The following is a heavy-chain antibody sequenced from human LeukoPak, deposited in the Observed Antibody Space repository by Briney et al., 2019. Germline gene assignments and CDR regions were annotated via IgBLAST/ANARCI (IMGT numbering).Heavy chain of an antibody. Sequence: PSETLSLTCTVSGGSISSYYWSWIRQPPGKGLEWIGNIYYSGSTNYNPSLKSRVTISVDTSKNKFSLRLRSVTAADTAVYYCAKDLMITLEMHAFDIWGQGTMVTVSS. CDR2: IYYSGST. D-gene: IGHD3-16*01. CDR1: GGSISSYY. J-gene: IGHJ3*02. CDR3: AKDLMITLEMHAFDI. V-gene: IGHV4-59*01.